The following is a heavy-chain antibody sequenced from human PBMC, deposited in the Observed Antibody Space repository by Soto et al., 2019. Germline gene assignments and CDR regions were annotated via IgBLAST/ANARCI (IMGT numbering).Heavy chain of an antibody. V-gene: IGHV1-3*01. CDR1: GYTLSSYG. CDR3: ARGRSLVRAGDTSVNFFDS. D-gene: IGHD1-26*01. CDR2: INGGNGDT. J-gene: IGHJ4*02. Sequence: VQLVQSEAEVKKPGASVKVSCKASGYTLSSYGIHWVRQAPGQRLEWMGWINGGNGDTMYAQKFQDRVTMTRGTSANTAYMEVSSLASKDTAVYYCARGRSLVRAGDTSVNFFDSWGQGTLVTVSS.